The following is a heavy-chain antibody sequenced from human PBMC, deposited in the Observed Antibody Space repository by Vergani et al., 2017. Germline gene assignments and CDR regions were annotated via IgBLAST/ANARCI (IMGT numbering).Heavy chain of an antibody. CDR3: ARRDYGILTGYRY. CDR2: INPSGGHT. CDR1: GYTLSNYY. V-gene: IGHV1-46*03. J-gene: IGHJ4*02. Sequence: QVQVVQSGAEVKKSGASVKVSCKISGYTLSNYYMHWVRQAPGQGLEWMGIINPSGGHTNYAQKLQGRVTMTRDTSTSTVYMELSSLRSEDTAIYYCARRDYGILTGYRYWGQGTLVTVSA. D-gene: IGHD3-9*01.